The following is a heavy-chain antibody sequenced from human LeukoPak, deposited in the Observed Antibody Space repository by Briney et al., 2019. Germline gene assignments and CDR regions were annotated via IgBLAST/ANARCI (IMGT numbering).Heavy chain of an antibody. CDR1: GYTFTGYY. CDR3: ARVRRPEYSSSSYYYYMDV. V-gene: IGHV1-2*02. D-gene: IGHD6-6*01. CDR2: INSNSGGT. J-gene: IGHJ6*03. Sequence: ASVKVSCKASGYTFTGYYMHWVRQAPGQGLEWMGWINSNSGGTNYAQKFQGRVTMTRDTSTTPAYMELNRLRSDDTAVYYCARVRRPEYSSSSYYYYMDVWGKGTTVTVSS.